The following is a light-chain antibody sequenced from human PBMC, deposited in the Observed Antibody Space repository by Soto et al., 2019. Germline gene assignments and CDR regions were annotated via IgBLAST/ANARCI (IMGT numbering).Light chain of an antibody. CDR2: SAS. Sequence: EIVLTQSRATLSLSPGERATLSCRASQSVSTYLAWYQQRPGQAPRLLISSASDRATGIPARFSGSGSGTDFTLTISSLEPEDFAIYYCQQRASWRTFGQGTKVEIK. V-gene: IGKV3-11*01. J-gene: IGKJ1*01. CDR1: QSVSTY. CDR3: QQRASWRT.